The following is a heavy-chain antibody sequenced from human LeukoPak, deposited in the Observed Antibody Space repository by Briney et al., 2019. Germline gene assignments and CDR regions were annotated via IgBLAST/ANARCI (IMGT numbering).Heavy chain of an antibody. J-gene: IGHJ3*02. CDR1: GGSISSGSYY. Sequence: PSETLSLTCTVSGGSISSGSYYWSWIRQPTGKGLEWIGRIYTSGSTNYNPSLKSRVTISVDTSKNQFSLKLSSVTAADTAVYCCARDPRRYGDYGLAFDIWGQGTMVTVSS. V-gene: IGHV4-61*02. D-gene: IGHD4-17*01. CDR3: ARDPRRYGDYGLAFDI. CDR2: IYTSGST.